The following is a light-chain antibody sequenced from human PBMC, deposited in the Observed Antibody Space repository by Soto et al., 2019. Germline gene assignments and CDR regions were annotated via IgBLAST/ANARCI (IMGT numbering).Light chain of an antibody. CDR1: SSDVGGYNY. J-gene: IGLJ1*01. CDR3: SSYTTSNTRQIV. CDR2: DVS. Sequence: QSVLTQPASLSGSPGQSITISCPGTSSDVGGYNYVSWYQHHPGKAPKLIIFDVSSRPSGVSNRFSGSKSGNTASLTISGLQPEYEADYYCSSYTTSNTRQIVFGTGTKVTVL. V-gene: IGLV2-14*03.